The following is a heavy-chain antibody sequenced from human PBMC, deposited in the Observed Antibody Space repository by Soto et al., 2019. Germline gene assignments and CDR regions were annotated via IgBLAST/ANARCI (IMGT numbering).Heavy chain of an antibody. CDR2: IYYSGST. V-gene: IGHV4-31*03. CDR3: ARDPGRYYYMDV. J-gene: IGHJ6*03. Sequence: QVQLQESGPGLVKPSQTLSLTCTVSGGSISSGGYYWSWIRQHPGKGLEWIGYIYYSGSTYYNPSLKSRFTISVDTSKNQFSLKLSSVTAADTAVYHCARDPGRYYYMDVWGKGTTVTVSS. CDR1: GGSISSGGYY.